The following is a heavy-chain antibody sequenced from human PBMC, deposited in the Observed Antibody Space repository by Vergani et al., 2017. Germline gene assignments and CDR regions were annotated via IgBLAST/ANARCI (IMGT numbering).Heavy chain of an antibody. Sequence: QVQLQESGPGLVKPSQTLSLTCTVSGGSISSGSYYWSWIRQPAGKGLEWIGRIYTSGSTNYNPSLKSRVTISVDTSKNQFSLKLSSVTAADTAVYYCARVITMVRGVTYYGMDVWGQGP. CDR1: GGSISSGSYY. J-gene: IGHJ6*02. D-gene: IGHD3-10*01. V-gene: IGHV4-61*02. CDR2: IYTSGST. CDR3: ARVITMVRGVTYYGMDV.